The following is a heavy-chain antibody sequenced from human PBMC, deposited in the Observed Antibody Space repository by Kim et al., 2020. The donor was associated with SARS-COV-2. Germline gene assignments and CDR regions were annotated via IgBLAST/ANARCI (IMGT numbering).Heavy chain of an antibody. CDR2: ISYDGSNK. Sequence: GGSLRLSCAASGFTFSSYGMHWVRQAPGKGLEWVAVISYDGSNKYYADSVKGRFTISRDNSKNTLYLQMNSLRAEDTAVYYCAKEIGVYVGIGGGVSGSGIGYPLIDWGQGTLVTVSS. V-gene: IGHV3-30*18. D-gene: IGHD3-10*01. CDR3: AKEIGVYVGIGGGVSGSGIGYPLID. J-gene: IGHJ4*02. CDR1: GFTFSSYG.